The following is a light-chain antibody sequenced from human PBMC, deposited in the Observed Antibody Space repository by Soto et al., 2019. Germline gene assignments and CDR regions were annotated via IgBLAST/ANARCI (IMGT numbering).Light chain of an antibody. Sequence: QSVLPQPASVSGSPGQSITISCTGTSSDVGTYTLVSWYQQHPGKAPKLVIYEVNKRPAGVSKRFSGSKSGDTASLTISGLQAEDEAAYYCSSYAGPISFYVFGTGTKLTVL. CDR1: SSDVGTYTL. V-gene: IGLV2-23*02. J-gene: IGLJ1*01. CDR2: EVN. CDR3: SSYAGPISFYV.